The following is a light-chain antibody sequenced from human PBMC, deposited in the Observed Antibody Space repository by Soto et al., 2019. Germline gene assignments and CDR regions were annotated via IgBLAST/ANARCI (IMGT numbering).Light chain of an antibody. CDR3: QHYDSYSDA. CDR1: QPISSW. J-gene: IGKJ4*02. Sequence: DSQMTPSPSTLSGSVGDRVTITCRASQPISSWLAWYQQKPGKAPKLLIYKGSTLKSGVPSRVSGSESGTEFPLATISLQPNDFATYYCQHYDSYSDAFGGGTKVDLK. V-gene: IGKV1-5*03. CDR2: KGS.